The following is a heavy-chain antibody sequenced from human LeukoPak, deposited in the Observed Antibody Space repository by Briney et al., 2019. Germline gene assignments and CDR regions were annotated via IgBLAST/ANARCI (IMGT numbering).Heavy chain of an antibody. Sequence: TLPLTCTVSGGSISSGDYYGSWIRQPPGKGLEWVGYIYYSGSTYYNPSLKSRVTISVDTSKNQFSLKLSSVTAADTAVYYCARALSEITGTSYFDYWGQGTLVTVSS. V-gene: IGHV4-30-4*01. CDR3: ARALSEITGTSYFDY. CDR1: GGSISSGDYY. D-gene: IGHD1-7*01. J-gene: IGHJ4*02. CDR2: IYYSGST.